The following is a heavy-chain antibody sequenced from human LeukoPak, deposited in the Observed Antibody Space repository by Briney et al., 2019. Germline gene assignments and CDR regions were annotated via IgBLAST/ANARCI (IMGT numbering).Heavy chain of an antibody. J-gene: IGHJ3*01. CDR3: ARIRDGYNDAYDL. CDR2: IIPIFGTA. V-gene: IGHV1-69*05. Sequence: ASVKVSCKASGGTFSSYAISWVRQAPGQGLEWMGGIIPIFGTANYAQKFQGRVTLTRDTSTSTLYMELSSLRSEDTDIYYCARIRDGYNDAYDLWGQGTVVTVPS. CDR1: GGTFSSYA. D-gene: IGHD5-24*01.